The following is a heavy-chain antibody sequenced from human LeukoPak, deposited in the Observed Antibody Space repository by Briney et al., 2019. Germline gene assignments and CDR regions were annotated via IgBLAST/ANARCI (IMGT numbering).Heavy chain of an antibody. D-gene: IGHD5-18*01. J-gene: IGHJ4*02. CDR2: TYSGGST. CDR3: AKGDGYSYGSLFDD. Sequence: GGSLRLSCAASGFTVSSNYMSWVRQAPGKGLEWVSVTYSGGSTYYADSVKGRLTISRDNSKNTLYLQMNSLRAEDTAVYYCAKGDGYSYGSLFDDWGQGTLVTVSS. V-gene: IGHV3-53*05. CDR1: GFTVSSNY.